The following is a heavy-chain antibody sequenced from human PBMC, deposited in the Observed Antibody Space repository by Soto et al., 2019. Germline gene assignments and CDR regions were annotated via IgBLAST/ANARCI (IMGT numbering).Heavy chain of an antibody. Sequence: QVQLQESGPGLVKPSQTLSLTCTVSGGSISSGGYYWSWIRQHPGKGLEWIGYIYSSGSTYYNPSLKSRVTISVDTSKNQLSLKLSSVTAADTAVYYCARIHYYYDSSGYYSTRVDYWGQGTLVTVSS. V-gene: IGHV4-31*03. J-gene: IGHJ4*02. CDR3: ARIHYYYDSSGYYSTRVDY. CDR2: IYSSGST. CDR1: GGSISSGGYY. D-gene: IGHD3-22*01.